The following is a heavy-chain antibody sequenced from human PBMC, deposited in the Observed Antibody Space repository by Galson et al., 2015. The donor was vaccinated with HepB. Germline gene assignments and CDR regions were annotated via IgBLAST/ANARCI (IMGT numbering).Heavy chain of an antibody. V-gene: IGHV5-51*01. J-gene: IGHJ5*02. Sequence: QSGAEVKKPGESLKISCKGSGYIFTNYWIGWVRQVPGKGLEWMGIIFPRDSDIRYSPSFQGQVTISADKSISTAYLQWSSLKASDTAIYYCARGAVEMATIRENWFDPWGQGTLVTVSS. CDR2: IFPRDSDI. D-gene: IGHD5-24*01. CDR1: GYIFTNYW. CDR3: ARGAVEMATIRENWFDP.